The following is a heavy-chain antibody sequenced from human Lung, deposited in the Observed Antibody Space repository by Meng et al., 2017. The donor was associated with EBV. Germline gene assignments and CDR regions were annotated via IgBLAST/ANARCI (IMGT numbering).Heavy chain of an antibody. D-gene: IGHD6-6*01. Sequence: QPQESGPGLVKPSQTPSLTCTVSGGSISSGGYYWSWIRQHPGKGLEWIGYIYYSGSTYYNPSLKSLVTISVDTSKNQFSLKLSSVTAADTAVYYCARVVAGRYNWFDPWGQGTLVTVSS. CDR1: GGSISSGGYY. J-gene: IGHJ5*02. CDR3: ARVVAGRYNWFDP. CDR2: IYYSGST. V-gene: IGHV4-31*01.